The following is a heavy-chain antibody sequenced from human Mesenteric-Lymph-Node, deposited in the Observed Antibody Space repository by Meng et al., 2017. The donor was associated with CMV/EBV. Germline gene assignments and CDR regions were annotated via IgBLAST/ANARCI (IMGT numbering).Heavy chain of an antibody. J-gene: IGHJ6*02. CDR2: IRSKAYGGTT. Sequence: GGSLRLSCTASGFTFGDYAMSWVRQAPGKGLEWVGFIRSKAYGGTTEYAASVKGRLTISRDDSKSIAYLQMNSLKTEDTAVYYCTRDWAYYYGSGSYYWVYYYGMDVWGQGTTVTVSS. D-gene: IGHD3-10*01. CDR3: TRDWAYYYGSGSYYWVYYYGMDV. V-gene: IGHV3-49*04. CDR1: GFTFGDYA.